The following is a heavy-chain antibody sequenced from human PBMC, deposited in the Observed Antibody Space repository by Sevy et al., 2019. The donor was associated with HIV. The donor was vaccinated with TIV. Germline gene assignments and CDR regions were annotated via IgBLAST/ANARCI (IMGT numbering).Heavy chain of an antibody. CDR1: GFTFTDYA. J-gene: IGHJ4*01. CDR3: TRWEGAQSVFDY. D-gene: IGHD1-26*01. V-gene: IGHV3-49*04. CDR2: FTRKADGGTL. Sequence: GGSLRLSCTASGFTFTDYAMNWVRQSPGKGLEWVAFFTRKADGGTLYHAASVKGRFTISRDDSKNIAYLQMNDLKTEDTGVYYCTRWEGAQSVFDYWGQGALVTVSS.